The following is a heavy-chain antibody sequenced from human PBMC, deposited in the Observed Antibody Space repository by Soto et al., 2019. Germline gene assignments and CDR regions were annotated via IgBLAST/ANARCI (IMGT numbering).Heavy chain of an antibody. D-gene: IGHD3-10*01. CDR3: ARKKLTGSGSFYFDY. CDR2: INHRGST. J-gene: IGHJ4*02. CDR1: GGSFSGYY. Sequence: SETLSLTCAVYGGSFSGYYWSWIRQPPGKGLEWIGEINHRGSTNYNPSLKCRVTLSVDTSKNQFSLKLSSLTAADTAVYYCARKKLTGSGSFYFDYWGQGTLVTAPQ. V-gene: IGHV4-34*01.